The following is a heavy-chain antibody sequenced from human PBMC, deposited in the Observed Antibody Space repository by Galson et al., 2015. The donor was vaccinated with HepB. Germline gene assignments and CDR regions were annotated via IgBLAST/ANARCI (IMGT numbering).Heavy chain of an antibody. CDR2: ISHTGGT. CDR3: ARTGEPTTMGYGGLLFDP. CDR1: GYSIRSGGFY. V-gene: IGHV4-31*03. J-gene: IGHJ5*02. D-gene: IGHD3-10*01. Sequence: TLSLTCTVSGYSIRSGGFYWSWIRQRPGKGLEWLGYISHTGGTYYNPSLGGRLTLSVDRWKNQFSLKLKSVTAAVTAVYYCARTGEPTTMGYGGLLFDPGGHGTLLLVSA.